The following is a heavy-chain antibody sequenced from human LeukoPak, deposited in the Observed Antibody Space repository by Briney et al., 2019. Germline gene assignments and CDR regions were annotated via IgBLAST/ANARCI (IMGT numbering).Heavy chain of an antibody. Sequence: SETLPLTCTVSGGSISSSSYYWGWIRQPPGKGLEWIGSIYYSGSTYYNPSLKSRVTISVDTSKNQFSLKLSSVTAADTAVYYCVSLEMATRYYFDYWGQGTLSPSPQ. D-gene: IGHD5-24*01. V-gene: IGHV4-39*01. CDR2: IYYSGST. CDR3: VSLEMATRYYFDY. CDR1: GGSISSSSYY. J-gene: IGHJ4*02.